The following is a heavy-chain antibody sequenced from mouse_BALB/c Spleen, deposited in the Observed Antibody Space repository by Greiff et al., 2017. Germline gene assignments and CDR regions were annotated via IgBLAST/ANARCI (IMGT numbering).Heavy chain of an antibody. D-gene: IGHD2-4*01. CDR3: ERDDDYDVSYFDV. CDR2: ISSGGST. V-gene: IGHV5-6-5*01. CDR1: GFTFSSYA. J-gene: IGHJ1*01. Sequence: VQLKESGGGLVKPGGSLKLSCAASGFTFSSYAMSWVRQTPEKRLEWVASISSGGSTYYPDSVKGRFTISRDNARNILYLQMSSLRSEDTAMYYCERDDDYDVSYFDVWGAGTTVTVSS.